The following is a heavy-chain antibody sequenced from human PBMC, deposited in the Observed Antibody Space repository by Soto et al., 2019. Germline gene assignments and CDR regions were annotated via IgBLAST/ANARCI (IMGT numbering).Heavy chain of an antibody. Sequence: PGGSLRLSCAASGFTFDDYAMHWVRQAPGKGLEWVSGISWNSGSIGYADSVKGRFTISRDNAKSSLYLQMNSLRAEDTALYYCAKGRFLEWLSNWFDPWGQGTLVTVSS. CDR3: AKGRFLEWLSNWFDP. J-gene: IGHJ5*02. D-gene: IGHD3-3*01. CDR2: ISWNSGSI. V-gene: IGHV3-9*01. CDR1: GFTFDDYA.